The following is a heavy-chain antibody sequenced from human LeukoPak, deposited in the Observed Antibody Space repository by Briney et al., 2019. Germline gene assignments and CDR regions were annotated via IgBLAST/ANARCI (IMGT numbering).Heavy chain of an antibody. J-gene: IGHJ4*02. V-gene: IGHV3-7*03. CDR1: GFTFSSYW. CDR2: IKQDGSEK. CDR3: AKGSGSSCYSPCDY. Sequence: GGSLRLSCAASGFTFSSYWMNWVRQAPGKGLEWVANIKQDGSEKYYVDSVKGRFTISRDNAKNSLYLQMDSLRAEDTAVYYCAKGSGSSCYSPCDYWGQGILVTVSS. D-gene: IGHD2-15*01.